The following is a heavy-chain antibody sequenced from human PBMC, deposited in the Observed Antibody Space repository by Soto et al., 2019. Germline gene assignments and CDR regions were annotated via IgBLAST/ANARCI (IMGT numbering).Heavy chain of an antibody. V-gene: IGHV2-5*02. Sequence: QITLKESGPTLVRPTRTLTLTCTFSGFSLTTHGVGVGWIRQPPGKALEWLALIYWDDDKRYRSSLKNRLTITRDTSKNQVVLTMTDMHPVDTATYYCAQRVTGHGPRSEHWGQGTLVTVSS. CDR2: IYWDDDK. CDR3: AQRVTGHGPRSEH. D-gene: IGHD3-3*01. J-gene: IGHJ4*02. CDR1: GFSLTTHGVG.